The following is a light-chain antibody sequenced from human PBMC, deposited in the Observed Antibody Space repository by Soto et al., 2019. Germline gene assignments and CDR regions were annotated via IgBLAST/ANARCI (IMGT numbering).Light chain of an antibody. CDR3: QQANSFPIT. V-gene: IGKV1-12*01. J-gene: IGKJ5*01. CDR2: AAS. CDR1: QDISSW. Sequence: DIQMTQSPSSVSASVGDRVTITCRASQDISSWLAWYQQKPGKAPKLLIYAASNLQSGVPSRFSGSVSGTDFALTISSLQPEDFATYYCQQANSFPITFGQGTRLEIK.